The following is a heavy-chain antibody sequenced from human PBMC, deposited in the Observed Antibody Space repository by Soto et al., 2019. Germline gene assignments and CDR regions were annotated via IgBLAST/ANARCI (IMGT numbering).Heavy chain of an antibody. Sequence: QLVQSGAEVKEPGSSVKVSCKASGGTFSSYSISWVRQAPGQGLDWMGGVIPMVGRASYAQKFQGRVTIVADEDTRAAYMELSSLRSEDTAVYYCASDHVSGTYSYFAYWGQGTVITFSS. CDR3: ASDHVSGTYSYFAY. CDR2: VIPMVGRA. J-gene: IGHJ4*02. CDR1: GGTFSSYS. V-gene: IGHV1-69*01. D-gene: IGHD3-10*01.